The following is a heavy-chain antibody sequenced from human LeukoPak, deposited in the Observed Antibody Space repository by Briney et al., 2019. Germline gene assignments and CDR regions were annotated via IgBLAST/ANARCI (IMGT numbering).Heavy chain of an antibody. V-gene: IGHV6-1*01. CDR1: GDSVSSNSAT. D-gene: IGHD6-19*01. CDR2: TYYRSKWYN. Sequence: SQTLSLTCAISGDSVSSNSATWNWIRQSPSRDLEWLGRTYYRSKWYNDYAVSVKSRITVNPDTSKNQFSLQLNSVTPEDTAVYCCARDPREPLQWLVNWGQGTLVAVSS. CDR3: ARDPREPLQWLVN. J-gene: IGHJ4*02.